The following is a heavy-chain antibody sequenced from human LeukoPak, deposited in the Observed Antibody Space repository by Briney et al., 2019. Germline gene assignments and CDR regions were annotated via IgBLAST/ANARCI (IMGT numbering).Heavy chain of an antibody. CDR2: VNSDGGST. V-gene: IGHV3-64*03. Sequence: GGSLGLSCSASGFTFSTYAMHWVRQAPGKGLEYVSAVNSDGGSTYYADSVKGRFTISRDNSKNTVYLQMSSLRVEDTAVYYCAKETFTVTSPFDCWGQGTLVAVSS. CDR3: AKETFTVTSPFDC. J-gene: IGHJ4*02. D-gene: IGHD3-16*01. CDR1: GFTFSTYA.